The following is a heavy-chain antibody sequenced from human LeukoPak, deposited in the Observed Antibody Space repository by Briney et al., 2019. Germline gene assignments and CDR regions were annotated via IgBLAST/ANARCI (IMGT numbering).Heavy chain of an antibody. CDR2: ISYDESNK. CDR1: GFTFSSYG. CDR3: ASGVVVAATRLGKYYYYYYYYMDV. Sequence: GWSLRLSCAASGFTFSSYGMHGVRPAPGKGREGVAVISYDESNKYYEDAVKGRFTITRDHSKKTLYLQINLWRADDKAVYYWASGVVVAATRLGKYYYYYYYYMDVWGKGTTVTVSS. D-gene: IGHD2-15*01. J-gene: IGHJ6*03. V-gene: IGHV3-30*03.